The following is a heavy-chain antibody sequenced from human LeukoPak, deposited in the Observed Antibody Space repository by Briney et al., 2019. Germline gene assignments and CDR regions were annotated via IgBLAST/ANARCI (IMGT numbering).Heavy chain of an antibody. Sequence: PGGSLRLSCAASGFTFSSYAMHWVRQAPGKGLEWVAVISYDGSNKYYADSVKGRFTISRDNSKNTLYLQMHSLRAEDTAVYYCARSKLRGSGSYSAPRTTDAFDIWGQGTMVTVSS. V-gene: IGHV3-30*04. J-gene: IGHJ3*02. CDR3: ARSKLRGSGSYSAPRTTDAFDI. CDR1: GFTFSSYA. CDR2: ISYDGSNK. D-gene: IGHD3-10*01.